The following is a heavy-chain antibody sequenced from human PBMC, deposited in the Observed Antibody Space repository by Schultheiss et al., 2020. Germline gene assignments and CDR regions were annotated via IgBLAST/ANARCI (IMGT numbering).Heavy chain of an antibody. D-gene: IGHD5-18*01. V-gene: IGHV2-70*11. Sequence: SGPTLVKPTQTLTLTCTFSGFSLSTSGVGVGWIRQPPGKALEWLARIDWDDDKYYSTSLKTRLTISKDTSKNQVVLTMTNMDPVDTATYYCARTFVGTAMVYYFDYWGQGTLVTVSS. CDR1: GFSLSTSGVG. CDR2: IDWDDDK. J-gene: IGHJ4*02. CDR3: ARTFVGTAMVYYFDY.